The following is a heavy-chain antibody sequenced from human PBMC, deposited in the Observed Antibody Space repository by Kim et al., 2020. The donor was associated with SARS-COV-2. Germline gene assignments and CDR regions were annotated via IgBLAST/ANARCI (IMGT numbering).Heavy chain of an antibody. V-gene: IGHV3-23*01. D-gene: IGHD3-3*01. CDR1: GITFSSYA. CDR3: AKEVSRITIFGVVTRGGMHL. CDR2: ISGSGGST. J-gene: IGHJ6*02. Sequence: GGSLRLSCVASGITFSSYAMSWVRQAPGKGLEWVSDISGSGGSTYYADSVKGRFTISRDNSKNTLYLQMNSLRAEDTAVYYCAKEVSRITIFGVVTRGGMHLGRQGPTLPLSS.